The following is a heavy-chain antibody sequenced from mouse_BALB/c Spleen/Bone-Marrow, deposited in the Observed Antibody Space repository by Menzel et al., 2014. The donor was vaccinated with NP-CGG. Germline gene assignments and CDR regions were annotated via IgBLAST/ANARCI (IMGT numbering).Heavy chain of an antibody. D-gene: IGHD2-1*01. CDR1: GYTFTSYW. CDR3: ARGNPLYAMDY. CDR2: INPSTGYT. Sequence: VQLKQSGAELAKPGASAKMSCKASGYTFTSYWMHWVKQRPGQGLEWIGYINPSTGYTDYNQKFNDKATLTADKSSSTAYMQLSSLTSKDSAVYYCARGNPLYAMDYWGQGTSVTVSS. J-gene: IGHJ4*01. V-gene: IGHV1-7*01.